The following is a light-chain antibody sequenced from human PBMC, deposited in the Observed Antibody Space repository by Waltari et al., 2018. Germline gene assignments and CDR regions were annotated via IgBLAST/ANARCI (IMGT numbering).Light chain of an antibody. Sequence: IVLTQSPGTLSLSPVDRASLSCKASQSLGKNYLAWYQHKPGQAPRLPIYGASSRAAGIPDRFSGSGSGTDFTLTISRLEPEDFAVYYCQQYASSVLYTFGQGTKLEIK. CDR1: QSLGKNY. J-gene: IGKJ2*01. V-gene: IGKV3-20*01. CDR2: GAS. CDR3: QQYASSVLYT.